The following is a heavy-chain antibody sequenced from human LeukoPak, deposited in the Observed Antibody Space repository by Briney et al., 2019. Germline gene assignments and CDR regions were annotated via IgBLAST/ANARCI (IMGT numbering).Heavy chain of an antibody. CDR1: GFTFSSDW. Sequence: GGSLRLSCAASGFTFSSDWMHWVRQGPGKGLVWVSRVNSDGGSTNYADSVKGRFTISRDNAKNTLYLQMNSLRADDTAVYYCARSSGRSPFDMWGRGTLVTVSS. J-gene: IGHJ4*02. CDR3: ARSSGRSPFDM. CDR2: VNSDGGST. D-gene: IGHD6-19*01. V-gene: IGHV3-74*01.